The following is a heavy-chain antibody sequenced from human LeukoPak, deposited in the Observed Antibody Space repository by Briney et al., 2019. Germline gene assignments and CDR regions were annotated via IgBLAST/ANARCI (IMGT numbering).Heavy chain of an antibody. Sequence: SVKVSCKASGGTFSSYAISWVRQAPGHGLEWMGGIIPLFSTVNYAQKFQGRVTITADESTSTGYMELSSLRSEDTAVYYCARRKLGYCSGGSCSSLGINWFDPWGQGTLVTVSS. J-gene: IGHJ5*02. V-gene: IGHV1-69*13. D-gene: IGHD2-15*01. CDR1: GGTFSSYA. CDR2: IIPLFSTV. CDR3: ARRKLGYCSGGSCSSLGINWFDP.